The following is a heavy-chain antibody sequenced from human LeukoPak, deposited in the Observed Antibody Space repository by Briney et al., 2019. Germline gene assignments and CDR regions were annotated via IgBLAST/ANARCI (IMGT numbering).Heavy chain of an antibody. J-gene: IGHJ4*02. CDR3: ARLSGIARRGYYFDY. V-gene: IGHV3-23*01. CDR1: GFTFSSYA. CDR2: ISGSGGST. D-gene: IGHD6-13*01. Sequence: PGGSLRLSCAASGFTFSSYAMSWVRQAPGKGLEWVSAISGSGGSTYYADSVKGRFTISRDNSKNTLYLQMNSLRAEDTAVYYCARLSGIARRGYYFDYWGQGTLVTVSS.